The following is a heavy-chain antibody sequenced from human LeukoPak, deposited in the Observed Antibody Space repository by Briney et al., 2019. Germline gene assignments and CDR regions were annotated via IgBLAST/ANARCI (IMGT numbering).Heavy chain of an antibody. Sequence: GGSLRLSCAASGFTFSSFTMNWVRQAPGKGLEWVSGISGSGDSTYYADPVKGRFTISRDNSENTLFLQMNSLRAEDTAVYYCAKGFGDYYYYYMDVWGKGTTVTVSS. J-gene: IGHJ6*03. CDR3: AKGFGDYYYYYMDV. CDR2: ISGSGDST. CDR1: GFTFSSFT. D-gene: IGHD3-16*01. V-gene: IGHV3-23*01.